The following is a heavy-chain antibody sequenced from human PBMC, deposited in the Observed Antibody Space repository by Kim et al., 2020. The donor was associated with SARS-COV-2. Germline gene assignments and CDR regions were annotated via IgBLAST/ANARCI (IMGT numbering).Heavy chain of an antibody. V-gene: IGHV1-69*13. CDR3: ARTSSKRGSIRYCSGGSCPWAQSFDY. CDR2: IIPIFGTA. D-gene: IGHD2-15*01. CDR1: GGTFSSYA. J-gene: IGHJ4*02. Sequence: SVKVSCKASGGTFSSYAISWVRQAPGQGLEWMGGIIPIFGTANYAQKFQGRVTITADESTSTAYMELSSLRSEDTAVYYCARTSSKRGSIRYCSGGSCPWAQSFDYWGQGTLVTVSS.